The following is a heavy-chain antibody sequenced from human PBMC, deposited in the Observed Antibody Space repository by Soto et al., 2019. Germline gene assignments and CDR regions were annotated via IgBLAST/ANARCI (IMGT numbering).Heavy chain of an antibody. D-gene: IGHD3-22*01. CDR3: AKSPGMYYYDSSGYYHYDY. CDR1: GFTFSSYV. CDR2: ISTDGTEK. Sequence: GGSLRLSCVASGFTFSSYVIHWVRQAPGKGLEWVALISTDGTEKHYPGSVRGRFTISRDNSKNTLYLQMNSLRAEDTAVYYCAKSPGMYYYDSSGYYHYDYWGQGTLVTVS. V-gene: IGHV3-30-3*02. J-gene: IGHJ4*02.